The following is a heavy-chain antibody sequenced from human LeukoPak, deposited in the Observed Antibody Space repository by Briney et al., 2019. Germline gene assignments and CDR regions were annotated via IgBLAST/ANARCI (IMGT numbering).Heavy chain of an antibody. Sequence: PSETLSLTCTVSRASISSIYWSSIRQPPGKGLDFIGYVYYTGRTNYTPSRESRVTISLDTSKNEFSLKMSSATAADTAVYYCARVPVYYGMDVWGQGTTVTVSS. CDR2: VYYTGRT. CDR3: ARVPVYYGMDV. J-gene: IGHJ6*02. CDR1: RASISSIY. V-gene: IGHV4-59*01.